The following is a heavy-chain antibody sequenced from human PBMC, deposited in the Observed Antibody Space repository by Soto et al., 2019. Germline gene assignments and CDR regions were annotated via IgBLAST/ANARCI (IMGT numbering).Heavy chain of an antibody. CDR2: IWYDGSNK. CDR3: AREDYGDYTEMIGAFDI. CDR1: GFTFSSYG. V-gene: IGHV3-33*01. J-gene: IGHJ3*02. Sequence: QVQLVESGGGVVQPGRSLRLSCAASGFTFSSYGMHWVRQAPGKGLEWVAVIWYDGSNKYYADSVKGRFTISRDNSKNTLYLQMNSLRAEDTAVYYCAREDYGDYTEMIGAFDIWGQGIMVTVSS. D-gene: IGHD4-17*01.